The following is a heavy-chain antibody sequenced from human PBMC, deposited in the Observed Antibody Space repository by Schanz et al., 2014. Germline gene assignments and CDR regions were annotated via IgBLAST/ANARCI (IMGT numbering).Heavy chain of an antibody. CDR1: RIIFGTYS. CDR2: IGGSGDST. Sequence: EVQLVESGGGLVKPGGSLRLSCTASRIIFGTYSMNWIRQTPKGLEWVSGIGGSGDSTHYADSVKGRFTISRDNSKNTLYLQMNSLRAEDTAVYYCARLDSSSWYPRYWGQGTLVTVSS. V-gene: IGHV3-23*04. D-gene: IGHD6-13*01. J-gene: IGHJ4*02. CDR3: ARLDSSSWYPRY.